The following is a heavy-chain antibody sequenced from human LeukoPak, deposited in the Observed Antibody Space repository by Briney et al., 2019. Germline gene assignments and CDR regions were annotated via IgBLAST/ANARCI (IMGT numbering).Heavy chain of an antibody. J-gene: IGHJ6*02. CDR3: ARLKDSGWYGHYGMDV. V-gene: IGHV4-59*08. CDR2: IYYSGST. Sequence: PSETLSLTCTVSGGSISSYYWSWIRQPPGKGLEWNGYIYYSGSTNYNPSLKSRVTISVDTSKNQFSLKLSSVTAADTAVYYCARLKDSGWYGHYGMDVWGQGTTVTVSS. D-gene: IGHD6-19*01. CDR1: GGSISSYY.